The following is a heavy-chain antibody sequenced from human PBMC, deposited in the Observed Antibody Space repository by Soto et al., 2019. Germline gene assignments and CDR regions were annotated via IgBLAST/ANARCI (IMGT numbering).Heavy chain of an antibody. CDR2: IWYDGSNK. CDR1: GFTFSSYG. J-gene: IGHJ4*02. D-gene: IGHD2-15*01. V-gene: IGHV3-33*01. Sequence: GGSLRLSCAASGFTFSSYGMHWVRQAPGKGLEWVAVIWYDGSNKYYADSVKGRFTISRDNSKNTLYLQMNSLRAEDTAVYYCARERGYCSGGSCYYFDYWGQGTLVTVSS. CDR3: ARERGYCSGGSCYYFDY.